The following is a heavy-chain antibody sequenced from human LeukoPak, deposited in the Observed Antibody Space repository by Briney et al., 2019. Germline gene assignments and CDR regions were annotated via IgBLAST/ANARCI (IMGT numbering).Heavy chain of an antibody. CDR3: AGGNCDTTSCYAFDY. V-gene: IGHV4-61*02. CDR1: GGSISTGSYY. Sequence: SETLSLTCSVSGGSISTGSYYWNWIRQPAGKGPEWIGRIYTTGSTNYNPSLKSRVTISIDTSKNQFSLKLSSGTAADTAVYYCAGGNCDTTSCYAFDYWGQGTLVTVSS. J-gene: IGHJ4*02. D-gene: IGHD2-2*01. CDR2: IYTTGST.